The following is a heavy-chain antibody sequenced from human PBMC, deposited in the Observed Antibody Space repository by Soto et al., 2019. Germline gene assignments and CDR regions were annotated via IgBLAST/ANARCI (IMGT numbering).Heavy chain of an antibody. J-gene: IGHJ4*02. V-gene: IGHV1-58*01. Sequence: QMQLVQSGPEVKKPGTSVKVSCKASGFTFTSSAVQWVRQARGQRLEWIGWIVVGSGNTNYVQKFQERVTITRDMSTSTAYMELSSLRSEDTAVYYCAAVSIAVAGTGVGEYFDYWGQGTLVTVSS. CDR3: AAVSIAVAGTGVGEYFDY. CDR2: IVVGSGNT. D-gene: IGHD6-19*01. CDR1: GFTFTSSA.